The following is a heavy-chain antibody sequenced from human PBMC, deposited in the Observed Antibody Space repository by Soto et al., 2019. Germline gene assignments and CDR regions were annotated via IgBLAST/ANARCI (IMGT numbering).Heavy chain of an antibody. CDR3: ARWTYYDSSGYYYVFDY. CDR2: MWFDGKHQ. J-gene: IGHJ4*02. Sequence: QVQLVESGGGVVQPGRSLRLSCAASGFTFSTYGMHWVRQAPGKGLEWVAVMWFDGKHQYYADSVKGRFTISRDNSKKRLYLQMNSLRADDTALYYCARWTYYDSSGYYYVFDYWGQGTLVTVSS. CDR1: GFTFSTYG. D-gene: IGHD3-22*01. V-gene: IGHV3-33*01.